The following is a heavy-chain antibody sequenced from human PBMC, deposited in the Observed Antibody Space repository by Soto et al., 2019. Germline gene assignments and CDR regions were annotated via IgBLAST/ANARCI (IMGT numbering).Heavy chain of an antibody. Sequence: GGSLRLSYAASGFTFSSYSMNWVRQAPGKGLEWVSYISSSSTIYYADSVKGRFTISRDNAKNSLYLQMNSLRDEDTAVYYCAREGYSYGSWYYYYGMDVWGQGTTVTVSS. CDR1: GFTFSSYS. V-gene: IGHV3-48*02. CDR2: ISSSSTI. D-gene: IGHD5-18*01. J-gene: IGHJ6*02. CDR3: AREGYSYGSWYYYYGMDV.